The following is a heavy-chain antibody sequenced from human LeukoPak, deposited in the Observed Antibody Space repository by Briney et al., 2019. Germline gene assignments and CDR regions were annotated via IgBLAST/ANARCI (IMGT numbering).Heavy chain of an antibody. CDR2: VDPEDGET. V-gene: IGHV1-69-2*01. Sequence: GATVKISCKASGYTFTDYYMHWVQQAPGKGLEWMGRVDPEDGETIYAEKFQGRVTITADTSTDTAYMELSSLRSEDTAVYYCATADGTTGIDYWGQGTLVTVSS. J-gene: IGHJ4*02. CDR3: ATADGTTGIDY. CDR1: GYTFTDYY. D-gene: IGHD1-1*01.